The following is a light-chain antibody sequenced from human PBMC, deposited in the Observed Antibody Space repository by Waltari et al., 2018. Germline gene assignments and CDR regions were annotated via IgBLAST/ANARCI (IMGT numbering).Light chain of an antibody. J-gene: IGLJ2*01. CDR1: SSNIGSNV. V-gene: IGLV1-44*01. CDR3: SAWDDSLNGPVV. Sequence: QSVLTQPPSASGTLGQRVTISCSGSSSNIGSNVVSWYQQVPGTAPRPISHSTHQRPSGVPARFSGSKSGTSASLAISGLQAADEADYYCSAWDDSLNGPVVFGGGTKVTVL. CDR2: STH.